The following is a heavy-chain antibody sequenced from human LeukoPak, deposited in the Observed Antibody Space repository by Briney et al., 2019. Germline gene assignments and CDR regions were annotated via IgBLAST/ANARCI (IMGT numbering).Heavy chain of an antibody. CDR1: GFTFSSYA. J-gene: IGHJ4*02. D-gene: IGHD6-6*01. V-gene: IGHV3-23*01. CDR2: ISGSGGST. CDR3: AKVAAARKAGY. Sequence: GGSLRLSCAASGFTFSSYAMSWVRQAPGKGLEGISAISGSGGSTYYADSVKGRFTISRDNSKNTLYLQMNSLRAEDTAVYYCAKVAAARKAGYWGQGTLVTVSS.